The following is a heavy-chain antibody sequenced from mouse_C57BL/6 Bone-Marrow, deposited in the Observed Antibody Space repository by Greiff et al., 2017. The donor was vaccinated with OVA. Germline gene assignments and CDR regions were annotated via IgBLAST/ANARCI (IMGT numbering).Heavy chain of an antibody. CDR3: ASLLNWDGGAMDY. Sequence: VKLVESGPGLVAPSQSLSITCTVSGFSLTSYAISWVRQPPGKGLEWLGVIWTGGGTNYNSALKSRLSISKDNSKSQVFLKMNSLQTDDTARYYGASLLNWDGGAMDYWGQGTSVTVSS. CDR2: IWTGGGT. J-gene: IGHJ4*01. CDR1: GFSLTSYA. V-gene: IGHV2-9-1*01. D-gene: IGHD4-1*02.